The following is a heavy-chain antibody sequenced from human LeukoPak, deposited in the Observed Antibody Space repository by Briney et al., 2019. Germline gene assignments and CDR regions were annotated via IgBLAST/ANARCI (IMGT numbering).Heavy chain of an antibody. CDR1: GFTFSSYE. D-gene: IGHD3-10*01. J-gene: IGHJ4*02. CDR3: ARFAYYGSGSTDY. V-gene: IGHV3-21*05. CDR2: ISSSGSYI. Sequence: GGSLRLSCAASGFTFSSYELNWVRQAPGKGLEWVSYISSSGSYIYYADSVKGRFTISRDNAKNSLYLQMNSLRAEDTAVYYCARFAYYGSGSTDYWGQGTLVTGSS.